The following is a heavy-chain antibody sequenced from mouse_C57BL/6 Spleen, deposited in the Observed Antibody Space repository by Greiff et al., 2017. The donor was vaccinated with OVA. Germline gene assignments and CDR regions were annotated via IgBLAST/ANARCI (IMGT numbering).Heavy chain of an antibody. V-gene: IGHV1-50*01. CDR2: IDPSDSYT. D-gene: IGHD2-3*01. J-gene: IGHJ4*01. CDR3: ARRDDGYYAMDY. Sequence: QVQLQQPGAELVKPGASVKLSCKASGYTFTSYWMQWVKQRPGQGLEWIGEIDPSDSYTNYNQKFKGKATLTVDTSSSTAYMQLSSLTSEDSAVYYCARRDDGYYAMDYWGQGTSVTVSS. CDR1: GYTFTSYW.